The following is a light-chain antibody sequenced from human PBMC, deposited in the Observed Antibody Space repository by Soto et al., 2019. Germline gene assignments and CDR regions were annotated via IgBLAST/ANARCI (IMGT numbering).Light chain of an antibody. Sequence: EIVLTQSPATLSLSPGERATISCRASQSVSSYLAWYQQKPGQAPRLLIYDASNRATGIPARFSGSGSGTDFTLTISSLEPEDFAVYYCQQGHNWPLTFGEGTKLEI. CDR3: QQGHNWPLT. J-gene: IGKJ2*01. V-gene: IGKV3-11*01. CDR1: QSVSSY. CDR2: DAS.